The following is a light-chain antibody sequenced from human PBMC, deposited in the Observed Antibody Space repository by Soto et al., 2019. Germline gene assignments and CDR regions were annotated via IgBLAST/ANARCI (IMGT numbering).Light chain of an antibody. CDR3: CSYTARFTLL. J-gene: IGLJ3*02. CDR1: SSDVGGYNH. V-gene: IGLV2-11*01. CDR2: DVS. Sequence: QSALTQRRSVSGSPGQSVTISCTGTSSDVGGYNHVSWYQHHPGKAPKLMIYDVSQRPSGVPDRFSGSKSGTTASLTISGLQAEDEADYYCCSYTARFTLLFGGGTKLTVL.